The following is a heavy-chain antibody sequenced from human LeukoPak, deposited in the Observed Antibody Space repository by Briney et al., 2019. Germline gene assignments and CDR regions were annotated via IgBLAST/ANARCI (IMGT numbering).Heavy chain of an antibody. CDR2: IYYSGST. CDR3: AREGSRTPFDF. D-gene: IGHD1/OR15-1a*01. V-gene: IGHV4-61*01. Sequence: SETLSLTCTVSGGSVSGGSDYWTWIRQPPGKGLEWIGHIYYSGSTNYNPSLKSRVTISVNTSKNQFSLKLKSVTAADTAVYYCAREGSRTPFDFWGQGTLVTVSS. CDR1: GGSVSGGSDY. J-gene: IGHJ4*02.